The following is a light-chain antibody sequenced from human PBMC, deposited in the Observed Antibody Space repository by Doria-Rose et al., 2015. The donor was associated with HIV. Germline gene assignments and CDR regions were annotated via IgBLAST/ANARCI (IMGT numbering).Light chain of an antibody. V-gene: IGKV3-20*01. CDR3: HQYGTSWT. CDR1: QRFSSTY. CDR2: DGS. J-gene: IGKJ1*01. Sequence: TQPPGTLSLSPGERATLSCRASQRFSSTYLAWYQQKPGQAPSLLIYDGSTRATGIPDRFSASGSGTDFTLTINRLEPEDFALYYCHQYGTSWTFGQGTKVEI.